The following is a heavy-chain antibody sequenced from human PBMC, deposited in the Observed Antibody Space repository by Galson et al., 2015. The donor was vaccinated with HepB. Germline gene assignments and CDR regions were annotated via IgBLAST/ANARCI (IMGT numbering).Heavy chain of an antibody. CDR2: ISGSSSDL. J-gene: IGHJ4*02. D-gene: IGHD6-13*01. V-gene: IGHV3-21*01. CDR3: ARAYSSSWFFDY. CDR1: GFSFGDYG. Sequence: SLRLSCAASGFSFGDYGMHWVRQAPGKGLEWVSYISGSSSDLYYADSVKGRLTISRDNAKNSLYPQMNSLRVEDTAVCYCARAYSSSWFFDYWGQGTLVTVSS.